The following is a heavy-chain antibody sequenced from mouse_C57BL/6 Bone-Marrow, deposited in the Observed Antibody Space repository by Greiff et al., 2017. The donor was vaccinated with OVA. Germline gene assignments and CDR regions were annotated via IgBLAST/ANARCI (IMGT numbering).Heavy chain of an antibody. CDR3: ARVYDYDGLHFDY. D-gene: IGHD2-4*01. CDR2: ISDGGSYT. CDR1: GFTFSSYA. J-gene: IGHJ2*01. Sequence: EVMLVESGGGLVKPGGSLKLSCAASGFTFSSYAMSWVRQTPEKRLEWVATISDGGSYTYYPDNVKGRFTISRDNAKNNLYLQMSHLKSEDTAMYYCARVYDYDGLHFDYWGQGTTLTVSS. V-gene: IGHV5-4*03.